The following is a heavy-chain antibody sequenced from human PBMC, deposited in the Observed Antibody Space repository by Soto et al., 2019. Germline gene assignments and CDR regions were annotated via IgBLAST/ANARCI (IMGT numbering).Heavy chain of an antibody. CDR3: TRAGSDPGNFYISNYYAMDV. J-gene: IGHJ6*02. CDR2: IYSGGDT. D-gene: IGHD3-10*01. V-gene: IGHV3-53*01. CDR1: GFSVSSDY. Sequence: PGGSLRLSCAASGFSVSSDYMSWVRQAPGKXLEWVSLIYSGGDTYYADSAKGRFTISRDISSNTIYLHMTSLRADDTAIYYCTRAGSDPGNFYISNYYAMDVWGRGTTVTVSS.